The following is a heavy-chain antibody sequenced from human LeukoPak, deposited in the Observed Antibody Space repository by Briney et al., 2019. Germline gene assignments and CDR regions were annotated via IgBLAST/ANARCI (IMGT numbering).Heavy chain of an antibody. CDR1: GGSFSGYY. J-gene: IGHJ3*02. V-gene: IGHV4-59*01. CDR2: IYYSGST. CDR3: ARDRGRRYDSSGYFTFDI. Sequence: SETLSLTCAVYGGSFSGYYWSWIRQPPGKGLEWIGYIYYSGSTNYNPSLKSRVTISVDTSKNQFSLKLSSVTAADTAAYYCARDRGRRYDSSGYFTFDIWGQGTMVTVSS. D-gene: IGHD3-22*01.